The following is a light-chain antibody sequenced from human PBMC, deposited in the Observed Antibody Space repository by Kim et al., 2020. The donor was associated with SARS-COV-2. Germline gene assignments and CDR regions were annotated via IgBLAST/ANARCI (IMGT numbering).Light chain of an antibody. CDR2: GTS. J-gene: IGKJ5*01. CDR3: QQYGSSSIT. V-gene: IGKV3-20*01. Sequence: GERATLSCRASQSVTAGYLAWYRQKPGQPPRLLISGTSNRASGIPDRFSGSWSGTDFTLTISRLEPEDFAVYYCQQYGSSSITFGQGTRLEIK. CDR1: QSVTAGY.